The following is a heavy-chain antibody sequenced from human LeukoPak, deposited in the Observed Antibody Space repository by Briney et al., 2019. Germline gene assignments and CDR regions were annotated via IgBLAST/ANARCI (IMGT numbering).Heavy chain of an antibody. CDR1: GFTFNTYS. CDR2: ISSHSRDI. V-gene: IGHV3-21*01. J-gene: IGHJ4*01. D-gene: IGHD6-6*01. CDR3: ARDDRDISSFRFDY. Sequence: PGGSLTLSCAASGFTFNTYSMNWVRQAPGKGLEWVSSISSHSRDIYYADSVKGRFTISRDSAKNSLHLQMNSLRAEDTAVYYCARDDRDISSFRFDYWGHGILVTVSS.